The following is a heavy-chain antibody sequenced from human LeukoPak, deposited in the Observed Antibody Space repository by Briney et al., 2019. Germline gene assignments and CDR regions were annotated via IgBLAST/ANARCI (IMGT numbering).Heavy chain of an antibody. D-gene: IGHD3-10*01. CDR3: ARGRITMVRGVTCRFDP. CDR2: INHSGST. CDR1: GXSFSGYY. V-gene: IGHV4-34*01. Sequence: PSETLSLTCAVYGXSFSGYYWSWIRQPPGKGLEWIGEINHSGSTNYNPSLKSRVTISVDTSKNQFSLKLSSVTAADTAVYYCARGRITMVRGVTCRFDPWGQGTLVTVSS. J-gene: IGHJ5*02.